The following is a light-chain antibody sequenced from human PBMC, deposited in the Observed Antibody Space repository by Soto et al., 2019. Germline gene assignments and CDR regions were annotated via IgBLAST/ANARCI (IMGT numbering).Light chain of an antibody. J-gene: IGKJ1*01. V-gene: IGKV1-39*01. CDR1: QSISKW. Sequence: DIQMTQSPSTLSASIGDRVSITCRASQSISKWLAWHQQKPGKAPKLLIYAASSSQSGVPSRFSGSGSGTDLTLTISSLQPEDFATYYCQQSYSTPRTFGQGTKVDIK. CDR2: AAS. CDR3: QQSYSTPRT.